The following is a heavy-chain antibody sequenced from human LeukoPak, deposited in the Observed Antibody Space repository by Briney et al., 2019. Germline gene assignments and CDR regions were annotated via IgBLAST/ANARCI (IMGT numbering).Heavy chain of an antibody. D-gene: IGHD1-26*01. Sequence: GGSLRLSCEASGFTFSSYWMHWVRQAPENGLVWVSRIKSDESGTTYADSVKGRFTISRDNAKKTVYLQMNSLRADDTAVYYCARDPVGGRPDYWGQGALVTVSS. J-gene: IGHJ4*02. CDR2: IKSDESGT. V-gene: IGHV3-74*01. CDR1: GFTFSSYW. CDR3: ARDPVGGRPDY.